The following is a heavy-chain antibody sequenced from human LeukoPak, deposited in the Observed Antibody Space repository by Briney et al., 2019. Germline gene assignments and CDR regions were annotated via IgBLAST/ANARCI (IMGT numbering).Heavy chain of an antibody. Sequence: ASVKVSCKASGYTFTGYFLHWVRQAPGQGLEWMGWINSDSGATNYAQRFQGRATMTRDTSISTAYMELSSLRSDDTAVYYCARLPGEHWGQGTLVTVSS. CDR2: INSDSGAT. J-gene: IGHJ1*01. V-gene: IGHV1-2*02. CDR3: ARLPGEH. CDR1: GYTFTGYF. D-gene: IGHD3-10*01.